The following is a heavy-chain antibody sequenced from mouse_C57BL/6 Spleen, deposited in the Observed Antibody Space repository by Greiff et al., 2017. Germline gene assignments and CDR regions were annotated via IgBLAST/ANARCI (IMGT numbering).Heavy chain of an antibody. J-gene: IGHJ4*01. Sequence: QVQLQQSGAELAKPGASVKLSCKASGYTFTSYWMHWVKQRPGQGLEWIGYINPSSGYTKYNQKFKDKATLTADKSSSTAYMQLSSLTYEDSAVYYCARAEITTVVAAYYYAMDYWGQGTSVTVSS. CDR2: INPSSGYT. V-gene: IGHV1-7*01. CDR3: ARAEITTVVAAYYYAMDY. CDR1: GYTFTSYW. D-gene: IGHD1-1*01.